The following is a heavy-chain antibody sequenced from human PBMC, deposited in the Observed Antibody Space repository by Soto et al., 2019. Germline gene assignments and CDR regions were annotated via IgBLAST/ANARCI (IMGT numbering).Heavy chain of an antibody. J-gene: IGHJ2*01. V-gene: IGHV4-39*01. CDR1: GGSISSSSYY. CDR3: ARHVYGPGWFLDL. Sequence: SETLSLTCTVSGGSISSSSYYWGWVRQPPGKGLEWIGSIYYSGSTYYNPSLKSRVTISVDTSKNQFSLKLSSVTAADTAVYYCARHVYGPGWFLDLWGRGTLVTVSS. D-gene: IGHD3-10*01. CDR2: IYYSGST.